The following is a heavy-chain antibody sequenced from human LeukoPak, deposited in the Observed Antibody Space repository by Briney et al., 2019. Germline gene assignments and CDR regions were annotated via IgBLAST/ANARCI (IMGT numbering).Heavy chain of an antibody. CDR3: AREMSQQLNYYYYGMDV. J-gene: IGHJ6*02. Sequence: PGGSLRLSCAASGFTFSSYGMHWVRQAPGKGLEWISSINWSGDSSGSADSVKGRFTISRDNAKKSLYLQMSSLRAEDTALYYCAREMSQQLNYYYYGMDVWGQGTTVTVSS. D-gene: IGHD6-13*01. CDR1: GFTFSSYG. V-gene: IGHV3-20*04. CDR2: INWSGDSS.